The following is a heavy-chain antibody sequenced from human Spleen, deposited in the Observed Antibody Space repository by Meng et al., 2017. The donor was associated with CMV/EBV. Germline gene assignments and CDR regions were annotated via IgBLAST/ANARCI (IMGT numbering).Heavy chain of an antibody. V-gene: IGHV3-49*04. Sequence: GGSLRLSCTGSGFTFGDYGISWVRQAPGKGLEWVGLVRTKVYGETTEYAASVKGRFTVSRDESKNSLYLQMNSLKTEDTAVYYCVRGYNSFDSWGQGTLVTVSS. J-gene: IGHJ4*02. D-gene: IGHD1-1*01. CDR1: GFTFGDYG. CDR2: VRTKVYGETT. CDR3: VRGYNSFDS.